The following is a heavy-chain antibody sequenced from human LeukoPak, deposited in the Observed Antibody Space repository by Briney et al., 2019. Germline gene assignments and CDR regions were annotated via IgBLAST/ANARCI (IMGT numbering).Heavy chain of an antibody. CDR2: ISSSSSTV. CDR1: GFTFNTYD. Sequence: GGSLRLSCAASGFTFNTYDMNWVRQAPGKGLEWVSYISSSSSTVSYADSVKGRFTISRDNADNSLYLQMNSLRVEDTAVYYCARDSGRYGYYMDGWGKGTTVTVSA. V-gene: IGHV3-48*01. D-gene: IGHD1-26*01. J-gene: IGHJ6*04. CDR3: ARDSGRYGYYMDG.